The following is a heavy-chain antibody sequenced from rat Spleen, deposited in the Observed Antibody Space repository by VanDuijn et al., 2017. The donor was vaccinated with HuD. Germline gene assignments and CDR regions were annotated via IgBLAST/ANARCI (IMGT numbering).Heavy chain of an antibody. CDR3: ARQDYGGYWFAY. J-gene: IGHJ3*01. CDR2: INSGGGNT. CDR1: GFTFSNYY. Sequence: EVRLVKSGGGLVEPGRSMKLSCAASGFTFSNYYMAWVRQAPTKGLEWVASINSGGGNTYYRDSVKGRFTISRDNAKSTLYLQMDSLRSEDTATYYCARQDYGGYWFAYWGQGTLVTVSS. D-gene: IGHD1-11*01. V-gene: IGHV5-25*01.